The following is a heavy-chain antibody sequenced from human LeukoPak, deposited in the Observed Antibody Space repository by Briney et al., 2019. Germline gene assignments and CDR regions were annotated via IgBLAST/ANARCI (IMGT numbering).Heavy chain of an antibody. V-gene: IGHV3-7*01. D-gene: IGHD3-22*01. CDR1: GFIFSTYY. CDR2: VKRDGSET. CDR3: ARDLDLNYYDSSGYLD. J-gene: IGHJ4*02. Sequence: GGSLRLSCAASGFIFSTYYMSWVRQAPGKGLEWVANVKRDGSETYYVDSVKGRFTISRDNAKNSLYLQMNSLRAEDTAVYYCARDLDLNYYDSSGYLDWGQGTLVTVSS.